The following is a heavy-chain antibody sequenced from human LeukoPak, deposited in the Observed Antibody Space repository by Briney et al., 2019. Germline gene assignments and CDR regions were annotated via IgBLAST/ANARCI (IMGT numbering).Heavy chain of an antibody. CDR1: GYTFTGYY. V-gene: IGHV1-18*04. CDR2: ISAYNGNT. CDR3: ARGEYYYGLGSPY. Sequence: ASVKVSCKASGYTFTGYYMHWVRQAPGQGLEWMGWISAYNGNTNYAQKLQGRVTMTTDTSTSTAYMELRSLRSDDTAVYYCARGEYYYGLGSPYWGQGTLVTVSS. D-gene: IGHD3-10*01. J-gene: IGHJ4*02.